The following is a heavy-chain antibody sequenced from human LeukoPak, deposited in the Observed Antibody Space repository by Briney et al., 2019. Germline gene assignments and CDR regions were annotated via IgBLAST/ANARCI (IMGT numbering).Heavy chain of an antibody. CDR3: ARDLFPYGSGRSYGMDV. CDR1: GYTFTSYG. J-gene: IGHJ6*02. D-gene: IGHD3-10*01. V-gene: IGHV1-18*01. Sequence: ASVKVSCKASGYTFTSYGISWVRQAPGQGLEWMGWISAYNGNTNYAQKLQGRVTMTTDTSTSTAYMELRSLRSDDTAVYYCARDLFPYGSGRSYGMDVWGQGTTVTVSS. CDR2: ISAYNGNT.